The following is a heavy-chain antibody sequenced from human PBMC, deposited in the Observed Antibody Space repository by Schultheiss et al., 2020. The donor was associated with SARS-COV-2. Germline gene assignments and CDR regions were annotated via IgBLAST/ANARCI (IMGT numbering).Heavy chain of an antibody. J-gene: IGHJ2*01. CDR3: IRDLAGAHDL. CDR1: GFIFDDHG. V-gene: IGHV3-20*04. Sequence: GGSLRLSCATSGFIFDDHGMSWVRQAPGKGLMWVSALSLIGDTIDYADSVKGRFTISRDNAKNTLYLQMNSLRAEDTAVYYCIRDLAGAHDLWGRGTLVTVSS. CDR2: LSLIGDTI.